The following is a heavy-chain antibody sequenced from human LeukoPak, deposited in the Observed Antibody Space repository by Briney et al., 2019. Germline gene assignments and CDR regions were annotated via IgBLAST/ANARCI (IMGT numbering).Heavy chain of an antibody. J-gene: IGHJ1*01. V-gene: IGHV3-21*01. CDR1: GFTFTSYS. Sequence: GGSLRLSCAASGFTFTSYSMNWVRQAPGKGLEWVSSISGSGKHRYYADSVKGRFTISRDNAKSSLYLQLNNLRAKDTAVLYGVRDMNTVSTGYFEHWGQGTLVTVSS. CDR2: ISGSGKHR. D-gene: IGHD4-17*01. CDR3: VRDMNTVSTGYFEH.